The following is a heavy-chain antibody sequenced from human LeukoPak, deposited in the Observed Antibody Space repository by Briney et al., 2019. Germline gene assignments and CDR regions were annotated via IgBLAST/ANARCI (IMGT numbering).Heavy chain of an antibody. CDR3: ARGVGDSYFDY. V-gene: IGHV4-30-2*01. D-gene: IGHD3-10*01. Sequence: PSETLSLTCAVSGGSISSGGYSWSWIRQPPGKGLEWIGYIYHSGSTYYNPSLKSRVTISVDRSKNQFSLKLSSVTAADTAVYYCARGVGDSYFDYWGQGTLVTVPS. CDR2: IYHSGST. CDR1: GGSISSGGYS. J-gene: IGHJ4*02.